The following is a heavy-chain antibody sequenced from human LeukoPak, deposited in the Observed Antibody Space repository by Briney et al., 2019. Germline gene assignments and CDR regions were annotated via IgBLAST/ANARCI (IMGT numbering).Heavy chain of an antibody. CDR2: ISSNGGST. D-gene: IGHD5-18*01. CDR1: GFTFSSYA. Sequence: SGGSLRLSCAASGFTFSSYAMHWVRQAPGKGLEYVSAISSNGGSTYYANSVKGRFTISRDNSKNTLYLQMGSLRAEDMAVYYCARGGKNMDTAMVGPSHMWGQGTLVTVSS. V-gene: IGHV3-64*01. CDR3: ARGGKNMDTAMVGPSHM. J-gene: IGHJ4*02.